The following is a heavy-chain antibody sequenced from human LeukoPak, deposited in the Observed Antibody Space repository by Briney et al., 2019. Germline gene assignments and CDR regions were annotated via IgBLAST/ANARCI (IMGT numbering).Heavy chain of an antibody. D-gene: IGHD1-1*01. CDR2: IYYSGST. J-gene: IGHJ4*02. Sequence: SETLSLTCTVSGGSISSYYWSWIRQPPGKGLEWIGYIYYSGSTNYNPSLKSRVTTSVDTSKNQFSLKLSSVTAADTAVYYCARARTGTTDYWGQGTLVTVSS. CDR1: GGSISSYY. V-gene: IGHV4-59*01. CDR3: ARARTGTTDY.